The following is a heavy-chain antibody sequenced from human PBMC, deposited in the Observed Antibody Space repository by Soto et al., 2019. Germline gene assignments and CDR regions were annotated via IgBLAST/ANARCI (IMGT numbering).Heavy chain of an antibody. CDR2: IYSGGST. CDR3: ARDKSSIAARLYY. CDR1: GFTVSSNY. J-gene: IGHJ4*02. Sequence: GGSLRLSCAASGFTVSSNYMSWVRQAPGKGLEWVSVIYSGGSTYYADSVKGRFTISRDNSRRTLYLQMNSLRAEDTAVYYCARDKSSIAARLYYWGQGTLVTVSS. V-gene: IGHV3-53*01. D-gene: IGHD6-6*01.